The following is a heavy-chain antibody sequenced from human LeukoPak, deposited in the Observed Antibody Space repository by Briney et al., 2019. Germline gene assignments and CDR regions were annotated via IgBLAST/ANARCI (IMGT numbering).Heavy chain of an antibody. J-gene: IGHJ3*02. CDR3: AREGPYYDFWSGGDAFDI. Sequence: SETLSLTCTVSGGSISSYYWSWIRQPPGRGLEWIGYIYYSGSTNYNPSLKGRVTISVDTSKNQFSLKLSSVTAADTAVYYCAREGPYYDFWSGGDAFDIWGQGTMVTVSS. CDR1: GGSISSYY. D-gene: IGHD3-3*01. CDR2: IYYSGST. V-gene: IGHV4-59*01.